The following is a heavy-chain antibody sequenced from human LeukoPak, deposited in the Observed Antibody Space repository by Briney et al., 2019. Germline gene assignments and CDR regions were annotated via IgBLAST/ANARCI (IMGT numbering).Heavy chain of an antibody. CDR2: ISSSSSYI. J-gene: IGHJ4*02. Sequence: GGSLRLSCAASGFTFSSYSMNWVRQAPGKGLEWVSSISSSSSYIYYADSVKGRFTISRDNAKDSLYLQMNSLRAEDTAVYYCARGIYSGYAEFDYWGQGTLVTVSS. V-gene: IGHV3-21*01. CDR3: ARGIYSGYAEFDY. D-gene: IGHD5-12*01. CDR1: GFTFSSYS.